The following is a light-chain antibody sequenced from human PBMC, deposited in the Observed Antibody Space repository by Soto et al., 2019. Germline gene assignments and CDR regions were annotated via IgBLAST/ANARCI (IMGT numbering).Light chain of an antibody. CDR3: QQYGSSHLWT. J-gene: IGKJ1*01. Sequence: EIGFNQSPGTLSLSPGERPTLSCRASQSVTSSYLAWYQQKPGQATSLLIYGASSRATGIPDRFSGSGSGTDFTLTISRLEPEDFAVYYCQQYGSSHLWTFGQGTKVDIK. CDR2: GAS. CDR1: QSVTSSY. V-gene: IGKV3-20*01.